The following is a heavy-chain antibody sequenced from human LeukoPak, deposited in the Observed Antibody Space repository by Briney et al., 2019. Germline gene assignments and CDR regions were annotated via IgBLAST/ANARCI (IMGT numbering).Heavy chain of an antibody. CDR2: ISSTVSTI. J-gene: IGHJ6*02. D-gene: IGHD1-14*01. V-gene: IGHV3-48*01. Sequence: ISSTVSTIYYADSLKGRFTISRDNSKNPLYLQMNSLRAEDTAVYYCARRNREYYYYYGMDVWGQGTTVTVSS. CDR3: ARRNREYYYYYGMDV.